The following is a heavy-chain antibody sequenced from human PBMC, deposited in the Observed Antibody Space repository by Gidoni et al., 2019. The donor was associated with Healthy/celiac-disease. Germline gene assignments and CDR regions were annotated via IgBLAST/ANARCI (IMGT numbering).Heavy chain of an antibody. CDR1: GFTFSDYY. D-gene: IGHD2-15*01. J-gene: IGHJ6*02. Sequence: QVQLVESGGGLVKPGGSLRLSCAASGFTFSDYYMSWIRQAPGKGLEWVSYISSSSSYTNYADSVKGRFTISRDNAKNSLYLQMNSLRAEDTAVYYCVRGFMGYCSGGSCYPSYYYGMDVWGQGTTVTVSS. CDR2: ISSSSSYT. CDR3: VRGFMGYCSGGSCYPSYYYGMDV. V-gene: IGHV3-11*06.